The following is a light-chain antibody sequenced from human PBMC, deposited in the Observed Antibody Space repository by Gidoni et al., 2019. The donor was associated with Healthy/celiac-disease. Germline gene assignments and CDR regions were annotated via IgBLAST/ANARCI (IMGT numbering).Light chain of an antibody. CDR3: QQYGSSPQT. J-gene: IGKJ1*01. CDR2: GAS. Sequence: EIVLTHSPGTLSLSPGERATLSCRASQSVSSSYLAWYQQKPGQAPRLLIYGASSRATGIPDRFSGSGSGTDCTLTISRLEPEDFAVYYCQQYGSSPQTFGQGTKVEIK. CDR1: QSVSSSY. V-gene: IGKV3-20*01.